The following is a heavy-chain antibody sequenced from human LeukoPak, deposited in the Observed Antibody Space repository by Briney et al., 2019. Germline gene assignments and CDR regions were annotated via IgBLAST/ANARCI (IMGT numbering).Heavy chain of an antibody. D-gene: IGHD7-27*01. Sequence: ASVKVSCKASGYTFTNYDINWVRQAPGQGLEWMGWMNPKSGNTGFAQKFQGRVTITRNTSISTAYMELSRLTSEDTAVYYCARGGYWGPHVSDIWGQGTMVTVSS. J-gene: IGHJ3*02. CDR3: ARGGYWGPHVSDI. V-gene: IGHV1-8*03. CDR2: MNPKSGNT. CDR1: GYTFTNYD.